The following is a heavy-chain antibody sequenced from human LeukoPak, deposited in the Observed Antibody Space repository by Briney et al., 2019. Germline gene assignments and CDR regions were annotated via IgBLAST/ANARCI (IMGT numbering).Heavy chain of an antibody. J-gene: IGHJ4*02. Sequence: GGSLRLSCAASGFTFSSYGMHWVRQAPGKGLEWVAVISYDGSNKYYADSVKGRFTISRDNSKNTLYLQMNSLRAEDTAVYYCAKGPYCSGGSCPYYFDYWGQGTLVTVSS. CDR2: ISYDGSNK. CDR3: AKGPYCSGGSCPYYFDY. D-gene: IGHD2-15*01. CDR1: GFTFSSYG. V-gene: IGHV3-30*18.